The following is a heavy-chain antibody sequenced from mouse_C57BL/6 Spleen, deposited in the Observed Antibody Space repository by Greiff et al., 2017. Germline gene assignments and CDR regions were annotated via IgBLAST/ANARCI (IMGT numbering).Heavy chain of an antibody. V-gene: IGHV1-26*01. CDR3: ARMVTGFAY. Sequence: VQLQQSGPELVKPGASVKISCKASGYTFTDYYMNWVKQSHGKSLEWIGDINPNNGGTSYNQKFKGKATLTVDKSSSPAYMELRSLTSEDSAVYYCARMVTGFAYWGQGTLGTVSA. D-gene: IGHD2-2*01. CDR1: GYTFTDYY. CDR2: INPNNGGT. J-gene: IGHJ3*01.